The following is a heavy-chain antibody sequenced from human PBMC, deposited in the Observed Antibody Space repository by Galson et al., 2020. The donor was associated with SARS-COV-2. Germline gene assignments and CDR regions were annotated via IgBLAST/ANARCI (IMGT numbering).Heavy chain of an antibody. D-gene: IGHD2-21*02. CDR2: IYYDGSKK. Sequence: GGSLRLSCAASGFTFSNYGMHWVRQAPGKGLQWVALIYYDGSKKYHADSLEGRFTISRDNSKNTLYLQMDSLRAEDTAVYYCAREGAYGGDTGTAFDIWGQGTMVTVSS. CDR3: AREGAYGGDTGTAFDI. V-gene: IGHV3-33*01. J-gene: IGHJ3*02. CDR1: GFTFSNYG.